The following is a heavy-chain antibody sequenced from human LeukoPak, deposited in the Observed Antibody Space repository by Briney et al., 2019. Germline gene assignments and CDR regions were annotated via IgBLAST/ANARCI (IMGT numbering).Heavy chain of an antibody. CDR2: INPNSGGT. Sequence: ASVKVSCKASGYTFTGYYMHWVRQAPGQGLEWMGRINPNSGGTNYAQKFQGRVTMTRDTSISTAYMELSRLRSDDTAVYYCARETKLEWLLIFDYWGQGTLVTVSS. D-gene: IGHD3-3*01. CDR3: ARETKLEWLLIFDY. J-gene: IGHJ4*02. V-gene: IGHV1-2*06. CDR1: GYTFTGYY.